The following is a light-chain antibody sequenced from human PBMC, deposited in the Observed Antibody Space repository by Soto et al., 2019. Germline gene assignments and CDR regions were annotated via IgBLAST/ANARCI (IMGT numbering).Light chain of an antibody. CDR2: AAS. Sequence: DIQMTQSPSSLSASVGDRVTITCRASQTISSYLNWYQQTPGRAPKLLIYAASSLQGGVPSRFSGSGSGTDFTLTISSLQPEDFATFYCQQTYSTPSPWTFGQGNKVEIK. J-gene: IGKJ1*01. V-gene: IGKV1-39*01. CDR1: QTISSY. CDR3: QQTYSTPSPWT.